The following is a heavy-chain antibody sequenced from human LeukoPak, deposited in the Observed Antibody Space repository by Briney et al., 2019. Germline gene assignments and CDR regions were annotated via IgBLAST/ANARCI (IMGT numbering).Heavy chain of an antibody. CDR3: AKDPTWIQLWPHNWFDP. CDR1: GFTFSSYA. V-gene: IGHV3-23*01. D-gene: IGHD5-18*01. CDR2: ISGSGGST. J-gene: IGHJ5*02. Sequence: GGSLRLSCAASGFTFSSYAMSWVRQAPGKGLEWVSAISGSGGSTYYADSVKGRFTTSRDDSKNTLYLQMNSLRAEDTAVYYCAKDPTWIQLWPHNWFDPWGQGTLVTVSS.